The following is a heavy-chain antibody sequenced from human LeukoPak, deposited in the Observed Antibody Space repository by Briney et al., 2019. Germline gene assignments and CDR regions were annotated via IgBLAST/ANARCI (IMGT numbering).Heavy chain of an antibody. CDR2: ISYDGSNK. CDR1: GFTFSSYG. Sequence: GGSLRLSCAASGFTFSSYGMHWVRQAPGKGLEWVAVISYDGSNKYYADSVKGRFTISRDNSKNTLYLQMNSLGAEDTAVYYCAKHDYWGQGTLVTVSS. J-gene: IGHJ4*02. V-gene: IGHV3-30*18. CDR3: AKHDY.